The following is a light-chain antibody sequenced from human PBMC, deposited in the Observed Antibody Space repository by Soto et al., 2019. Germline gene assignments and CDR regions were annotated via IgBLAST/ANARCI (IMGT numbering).Light chain of an antibody. CDR3: SSYTSTSTLL. V-gene: IGLV2-14*01. Sequence: QSALTQPASVSGSPGQSITISCTGTSSDVAGYNYVSWYQQHPGKAPKLLIYEVSNRPSGVSSRFSGSKSGDTASLTISGLRAEDEADYYCSSYTSTSTLLFGGGTKVTVL. CDR2: EVS. CDR1: SSDVAGYNY. J-gene: IGLJ3*02.